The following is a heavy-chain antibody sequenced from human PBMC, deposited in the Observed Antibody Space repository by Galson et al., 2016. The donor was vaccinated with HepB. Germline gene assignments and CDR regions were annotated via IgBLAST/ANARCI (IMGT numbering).Heavy chain of an antibody. Sequence: SLRLSCAASGFTFSTSPMSWVRRAPGKGLEWLSSITGSGDKAYYADSVQGRFTISRDTSKNTLYLQMSSLRADDTALYYCTRDPASDNWGRGTLVIVSS. CDR3: TRDPASDN. V-gene: IGHV3-23*01. CDR1: GFTFSTSP. J-gene: IGHJ4*02. CDR2: ITGSGDKA.